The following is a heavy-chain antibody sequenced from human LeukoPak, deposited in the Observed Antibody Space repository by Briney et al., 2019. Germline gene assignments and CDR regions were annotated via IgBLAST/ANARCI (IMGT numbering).Heavy chain of an antibody. CDR3: ARGGDIVGAAHFDY. Sequence: GGSLRLSCAASGFTFGDYGMSWVRQAPGKGLEWVSGINWNGGSTGYADSVKGRFTISRDNAKNSLYLQMNSLRAEDTALYYCARGGDIVGAAHFDYWGQGTLVTVSS. J-gene: IGHJ4*02. CDR1: GFTFGDYG. CDR2: INWNGGST. V-gene: IGHV3-20*04. D-gene: IGHD1-26*01.